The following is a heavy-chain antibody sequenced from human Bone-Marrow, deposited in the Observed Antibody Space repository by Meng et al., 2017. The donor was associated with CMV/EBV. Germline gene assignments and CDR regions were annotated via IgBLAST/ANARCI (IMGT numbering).Heavy chain of an antibody. V-gene: IGHV1-2*02. J-gene: IGHJ4*02. CDR2: INPNSGGT. D-gene: IGHD1-20*01. CDR3: ARESDNWKSK. CDR1: GYTFTGYY. Sequence: ASVKVSCKASGYTFTGYYMHWVRQAPGQGLEWMGWINPNSGGTNYAQKFQGRVTMTRDTSISTAYMELSRLRADDPAVYYCARESDNWKSKWGQGTLVTVSS.